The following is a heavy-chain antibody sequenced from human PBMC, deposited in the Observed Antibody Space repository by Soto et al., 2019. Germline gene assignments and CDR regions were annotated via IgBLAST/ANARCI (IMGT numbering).Heavy chain of an antibody. CDR1: GFTFSSYA. J-gene: IGHJ6*02. V-gene: IGHV3-23*01. Sequence: GGSLRLSCAASGFTFSSYAMSWVRQAPGKGLEWVSAISGSGGSTYYANSVKGRFTISRDNSKNTLFLRMNRPRVEDTAVYYCMRPAPRGRHYFYFGMDVWGQGTTVTVSS. CDR3: MRPAPRGRHYFYFGMDV. CDR2: ISGSGGST. D-gene: IGHD3-10*01.